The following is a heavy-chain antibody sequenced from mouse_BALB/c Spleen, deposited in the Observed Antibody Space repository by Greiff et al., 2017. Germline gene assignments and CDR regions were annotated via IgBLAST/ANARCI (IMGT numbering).Heavy chain of an antibody. CDR1: GYSITSDYA. D-gene: IGHD2-10*02. J-gene: IGHJ2*01. Sequence: EVQGVESGPGLVKPSQSLSLTCTVTGYSITSDYAWNWIRQFPGNKLEWMGYISYSGSTSYNPSLKSRISITRDTSKNQFFLQLNSVTTEDTATYYCARKEKYGNYFDYWGQGTTLTVSS. CDR3: ARKEKYGNYFDY. CDR2: ISYSGST. V-gene: IGHV3-2*02.